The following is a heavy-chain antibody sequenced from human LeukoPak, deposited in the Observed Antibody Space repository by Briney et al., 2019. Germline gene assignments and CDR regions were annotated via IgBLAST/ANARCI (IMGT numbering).Heavy chain of an antibody. D-gene: IGHD6-19*01. CDR3: AREVAGTFDY. Sequence: GASVKVSCKASGGTFSSYAISWVRQAPGQGLEWMGGIIPIFGTANCAQKFQGRVTITADESTSTAYMELSSLRSEDTAVYYCAREVAGTFDYWGQGTLVTVSS. J-gene: IGHJ4*02. CDR1: GGTFSSYA. CDR2: IIPIFGTA. V-gene: IGHV1-69*13.